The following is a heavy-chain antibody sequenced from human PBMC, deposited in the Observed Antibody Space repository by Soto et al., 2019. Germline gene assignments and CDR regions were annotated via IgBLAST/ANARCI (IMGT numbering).Heavy chain of an antibody. J-gene: IGHJ4*02. CDR2: MNPNSGNT. CDR1: GYTFTSYD. V-gene: IGHV1-8*01. D-gene: IGHD3-16*01. CDR3: ERSWGGAPYSEGDY. Sequence: QVQLVQSGAEVKKPGASVKVSCKASGYTFTSYDINWVRQATGQGLEWMGWMNPNSGNTGYAQKFQGRVTMTRNTSISTAYMELGSLRSEDTAVYYCERSWGGAPYSEGDYWGQGTLVTVSS.